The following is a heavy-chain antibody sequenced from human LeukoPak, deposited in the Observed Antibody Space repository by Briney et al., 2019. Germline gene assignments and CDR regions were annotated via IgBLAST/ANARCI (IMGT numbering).Heavy chain of an antibody. CDR1: GFTFSSYA. D-gene: IGHD1-14*01. CDR2: ISGSGGST. V-gene: IGHV3-23*01. J-gene: IGHJ4*02. Sequence: GGSLRLSCAASGFTFSSYAMSWVRQAPGKGLEWVSAISGSGGSTYYADSVKGRFTISRDNSKNTLYLQMNSLRVEDTAVYYCARHWTGTKSFDYWGQGTLVTVSS. CDR3: ARHWTGTKSFDY.